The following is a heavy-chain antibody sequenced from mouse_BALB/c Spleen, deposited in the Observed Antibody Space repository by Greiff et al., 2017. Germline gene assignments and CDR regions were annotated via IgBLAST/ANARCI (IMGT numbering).Heavy chain of an antibody. CDR2: INPSNGRT. J-gene: IGHJ2*01. D-gene: IGHD2-1*01. V-gene: IGHV1S81*02. CDR3: ARGGGNYEDYFDY. CDR1: GYTFTSYW. Sequence: QVQLQQPGAELVKPGASVKLSCKASGYTFTSYWMHWVKQRPGQGLEWIGEINPSNGRTNYNEKFKSKATLTVDKSSSTAYMQLSSLTSEDSAVYYCARGGGNYEDYFDYWGQGTTLTVSS.